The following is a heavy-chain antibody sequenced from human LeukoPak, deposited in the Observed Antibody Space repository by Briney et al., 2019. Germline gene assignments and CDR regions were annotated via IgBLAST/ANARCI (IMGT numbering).Heavy chain of an antibody. CDR3: AKSRYSSGWPYYFDF. Sequence: GGSLRLSCAASRFTFGSYAMSWVRQAPGKGLEWVSGISGSGGSTYYADSVKGRFTISRDNSKNTLYLQMNSLRAEDTAVYYCAKSRYSSGWPYYFDFWGQGTLVTVSS. V-gene: IGHV3-23*01. J-gene: IGHJ4*02. CDR2: ISGSGGST. CDR1: RFTFGSYA. D-gene: IGHD6-19*01.